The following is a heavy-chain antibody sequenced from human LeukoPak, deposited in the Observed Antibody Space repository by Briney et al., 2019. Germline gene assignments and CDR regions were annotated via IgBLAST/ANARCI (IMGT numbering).Heavy chain of an antibody. Sequence: GRSLRLSCAASGFNFNNYLMHWVRQAPGEGLEWVALISYDGSNKYYADSVKGRFTISRDNSKNTLYLQMNSLRPEDTAVYYCASLGANFDHWGQGTLVTVSS. CDR3: ASLGANFDH. CDR1: GFNFNNYL. V-gene: IGHV3-30-3*01. CDR2: ISYDGSNK. J-gene: IGHJ4*02. D-gene: IGHD3-16*01.